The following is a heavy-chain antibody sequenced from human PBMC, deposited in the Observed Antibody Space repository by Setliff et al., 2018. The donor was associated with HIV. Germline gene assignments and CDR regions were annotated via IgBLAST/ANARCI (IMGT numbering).Heavy chain of an antibody. CDR3: ASTTDY. V-gene: IGHV3-7*01. D-gene: IGHD1-26*01. J-gene: IGHJ4*02. CDR1: GFTFSDYW. Sequence: PGGSLRLSCIASGFTFSDYWMTWVRQAPGKGLEWVANIKQDGSETYYVDSVKGRFTISRDNAKNSLYLQMNSLRAEDTAVYYCASTTDYWGQGTLVTVSS. CDR2: IKQDGSET.